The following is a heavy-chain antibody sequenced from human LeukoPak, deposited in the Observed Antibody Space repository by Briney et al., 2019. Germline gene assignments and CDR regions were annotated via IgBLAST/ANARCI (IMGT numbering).Heavy chain of an antibody. V-gene: IGHV3-21*01. J-gene: IGHJ4*02. Sequence: GGSLRLSCAASGFTFSSYSFNWIRQAPGKGLEWVSSSNTVASYIYYADSVRGRFTISRDNAENSLWLQMNGMRAEDSAVYYCARLRRNSDRSGFYYYYDNWGQGTLVTVSS. CDR1: GFTFSSYS. D-gene: IGHD3-22*01. CDR3: ARLRRNSDRSGFYYYYDN. CDR2: SNTVASYI.